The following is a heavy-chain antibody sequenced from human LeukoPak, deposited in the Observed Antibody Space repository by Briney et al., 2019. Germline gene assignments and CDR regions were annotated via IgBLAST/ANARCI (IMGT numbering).Heavy chain of an antibody. CDR1: GYSFTTYD. Sequence: GASVKVSCKASGYSFTTYDFNWVRQATGQGLEWMGWMNPNSARTGYAQKFQGRVTMTWDASINTAYLELNSLTSDDTAIYFCARAANYSPYYFDYWGQGSLVTVSS. D-gene: IGHD4/OR15-4a*01. J-gene: IGHJ4*02. V-gene: IGHV1-8*01. CDR3: ARAANYSPYYFDY. CDR2: MNPNSART.